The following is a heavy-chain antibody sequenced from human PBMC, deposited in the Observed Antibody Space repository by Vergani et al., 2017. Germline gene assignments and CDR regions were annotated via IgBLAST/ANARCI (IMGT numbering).Heavy chain of an antibody. J-gene: IGHJ4*02. D-gene: IGHD6-13*01. CDR2: TSAYNGNT. V-gene: IGHV1-18*01. CDR3: ARGGRYSASWAPFDY. Sequence: QVQLVQSEAEVKKPEASVKVSCKASNYTFIDYGISWVRQAPGQGLDWMGWTSAYNGNTNYERKFQGRVTMTKDTTTSTAYMDLSSLTSDDTAVYYCARGGRYSASWAPFDYWGQGTLVTVSS. CDR1: NYTFIDYG.